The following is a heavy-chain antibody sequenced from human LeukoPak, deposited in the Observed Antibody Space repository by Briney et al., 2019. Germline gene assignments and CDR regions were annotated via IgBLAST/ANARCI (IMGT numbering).Heavy chain of an antibody. Sequence: SETLSLTCAVYGGSFRGYYWSWIRQPPGKGLEWIGEINHSGSTNYNPSLKRRVTISIATSNHQFSLQLSSVTAADTAVYYCARVGTWGAAARTMDFWGQGTLVTVSS. CDR3: ARVGTWGAAARTMDF. V-gene: IGHV4-34*01. J-gene: IGHJ4*02. CDR2: INHSGST. D-gene: IGHD6-13*01. CDR1: GGSFRGYY.